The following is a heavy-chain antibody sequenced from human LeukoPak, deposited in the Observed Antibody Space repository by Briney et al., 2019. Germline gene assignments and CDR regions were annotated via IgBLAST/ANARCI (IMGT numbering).Heavy chain of an antibody. CDR2: ISDSGGST. V-gene: IGHV3-23*01. Sequence: GGSLRLSCAASGFTFSSYVMSWVRQAPGKGLEWVSGISDSGGSTYYADSVKGRFTMSRDNSKNALYLQMNSLRAEDTAVYYCAKDYDSSGWTSRSWGQGTLVIVSS. D-gene: IGHD3-22*01. CDR1: GFTFSSYV. CDR3: AKDYDSSGWTSRS. J-gene: IGHJ4*02.